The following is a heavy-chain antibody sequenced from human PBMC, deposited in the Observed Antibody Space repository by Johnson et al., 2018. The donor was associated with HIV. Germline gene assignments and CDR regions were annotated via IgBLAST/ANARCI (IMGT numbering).Heavy chain of an antibody. CDR3: AKDPDKDSSSSYAFEI. CDR2: IRYDGSNK. Sequence: QVQLVESGGGVVQPGGSLRLSCVVSGFTFSSYGMHWVRQAPGKGLEWVAFIRYDGSNKYYADSVKGRFTISRDNSKNTLYQQMNSLRAEETAVYYCAKDPDKDSSSSYAFEIWGQGTMVTVSS. V-gene: IGHV3-30*02. CDR1: GFTFSSYG. D-gene: IGHD6-6*01. J-gene: IGHJ3*02.